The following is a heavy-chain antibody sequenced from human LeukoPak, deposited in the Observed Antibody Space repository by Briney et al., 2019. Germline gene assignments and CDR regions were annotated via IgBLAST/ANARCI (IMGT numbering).Heavy chain of an antibody. CDR2: INHSGST. D-gene: IGHD3-3*01. J-gene: IGHJ3*02. V-gene: IGHV4-34*01. CDR3: ARGYDLDHAFDI. Sequence: PSETLSLTCAVYGVSFSGYYWSWIRQPPGKGLEWIGEINHSGSTNYNPSLKSRVTISVDTSKNQFSLKLSSVTAADTAVYYCARGYDLDHAFDIWGQGTMVTVSS. CDR1: GVSFSGYY.